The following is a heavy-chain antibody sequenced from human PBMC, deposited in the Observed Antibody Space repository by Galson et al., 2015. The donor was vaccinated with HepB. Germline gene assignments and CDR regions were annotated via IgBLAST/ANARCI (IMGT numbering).Heavy chain of an antibody. CDR1: GYTLTELS. CDR2: FDPEDGET. J-gene: IGHJ4*02. D-gene: IGHD6-6*01. CDR3: ATDVRYSSSLGDY. Sequence: SVKVSCKVSGYTLTELSMHWVRQAPGKGLEWMGGFDPEDGETIYAQKFQGRVTMTEDTSTDTAYMELSSLRSEDTAVYYCATDVRYSSSLGDYWGQGTLVTVSS. V-gene: IGHV1-24*01.